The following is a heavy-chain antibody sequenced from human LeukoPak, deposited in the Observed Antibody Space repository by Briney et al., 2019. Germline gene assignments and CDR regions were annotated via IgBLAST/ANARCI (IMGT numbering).Heavy chain of an antibody. Sequence: ASVKVSCKASGYTFTSYAMHWVRQAPGQRLEWMGWINAGNANTKYSQKFQGRVTITRDTSASTAYMELSSLRSEDTAVYYCARVSDDSGWNFDYWGQGTLVTVSS. CDR2: INAGNANT. J-gene: IGHJ4*02. CDR1: GYTFTSYA. D-gene: IGHD6-19*01. CDR3: ARVSDDSGWNFDY. V-gene: IGHV1-3*01.